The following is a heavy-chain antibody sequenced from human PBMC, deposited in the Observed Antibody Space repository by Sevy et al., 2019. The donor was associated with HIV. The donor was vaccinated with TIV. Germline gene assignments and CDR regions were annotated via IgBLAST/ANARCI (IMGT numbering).Heavy chain of an antibody. D-gene: IGHD1-26*01. V-gene: IGHV3-30-3*01. CDR2: ISYDGSNK. CDR3: ARVAMKWELLYHFDY. J-gene: IGHJ4*02. CDR1: GFTFSSFP. Sequence: GGSVRLSCAASGFTFSSFPMHWVRQAPGRGLEWVAVISYDGSNKYYADSVKGRFTISRDNSKNTLYLQMSSLRAEDTAVYYCARVAMKWELLYHFDYWGQGTLVTVSS.